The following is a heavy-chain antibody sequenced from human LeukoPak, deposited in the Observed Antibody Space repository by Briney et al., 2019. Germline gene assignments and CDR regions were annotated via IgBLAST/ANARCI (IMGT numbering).Heavy chain of an antibody. CDR2: INPSGGST. Sequence: GASVKVSCKASGYTFTSYYIHWVRQAPGQGLEWMGIINPSGGSTSYAQSFQGRVTMTRDTSTSTVYMELSSLRSEDTAVYHCARDGAAAGNLGLYYFDYRGQGTLVTVSS. D-gene: IGHD6-13*01. V-gene: IGHV1-46*01. CDR3: ARDGAAAGNLGLYYFDY. CDR1: GYTFTSYY. J-gene: IGHJ4*02.